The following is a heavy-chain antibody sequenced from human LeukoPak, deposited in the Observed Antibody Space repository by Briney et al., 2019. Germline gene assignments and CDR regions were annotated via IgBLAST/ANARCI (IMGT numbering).Heavy chain of an antibody. CDR2: ISANGGST. CDR1: GFLISDYA. V-gene: IGHV3-64D*06. CDR3: VKDLYKGDSASWYFFHY. Sequence: PGGSLRLSCSASGFLISDYAMHWVRQAPGKGLEYVSGISANGGSTYHADSVKGRFTISRDTSKNTLYLQMSSLRAEDTAMYYCVKDLYKGDSASWYFFHYWGQGTLVTVSS. D-gene: IGHD6-13*01. J-gene: IGHJ4*02.